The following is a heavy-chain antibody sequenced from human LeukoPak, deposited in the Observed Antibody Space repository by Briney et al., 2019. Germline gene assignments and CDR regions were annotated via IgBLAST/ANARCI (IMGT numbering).Heavy chain of an antibody. J-gene: IGHJ4*02. CDR3: ARDALSGFNYYDSSGFRPY. CDR2: IYSGGGT. CDR1: GFTVSNNY. D-gene: IGHD3-22*01. Sequence: GGSLRLSCAASGFTVSNNYMSWVRQAPGKGLEWVSVIYSGGGTNYADSVKGRFTISRDNSKNTLYLQMNSLRAEDTAVYYCARDALSGFNYYDSSGFRPYWGQGTLVTVSS. V-gene: IGHV3-53*01.